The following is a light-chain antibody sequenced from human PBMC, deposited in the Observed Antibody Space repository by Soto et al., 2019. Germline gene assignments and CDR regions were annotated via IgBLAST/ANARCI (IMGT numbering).Light chain of an antibody. CDR1: QSVNNN. Sequence: EIVMTQSPATLSVFPGERATLSGRSSQSVNNNLAWYQQKPGQAPRLLIYGASTRATGIPARFSGSGSGTEFTLTISSLQSEDFAVYYCQQYNNWPPITFGQGTRLEIK. V-gene: IGKV3D-15*01. J-gene: IGKJ5*01. CDR3: QQYNNWPPIT. CDR2: GAS.